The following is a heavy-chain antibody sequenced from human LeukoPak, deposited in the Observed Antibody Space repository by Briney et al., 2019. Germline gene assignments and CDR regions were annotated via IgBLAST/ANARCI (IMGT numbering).Heavy chain of an antibody. CDR3: TRDVTIFGVVIPFDY. J-gene: IGHJ4*02. CDR1: GFTFSNAW. CDR2: IKSKTDGGTT. Sequence: GGSLRLSCAASGFTFSNAWMSWVRQAPGKGLEWVGRIKSKTDGGTTDYAAPVKGRFTISRDDSKNTLYLQMNSLKTEDTAVYYCTRDVTIFGVVIPFDYWGQGTLVTVSS. V-gene: IGHV3-15*01. D-gene: IGHD3-3*01.